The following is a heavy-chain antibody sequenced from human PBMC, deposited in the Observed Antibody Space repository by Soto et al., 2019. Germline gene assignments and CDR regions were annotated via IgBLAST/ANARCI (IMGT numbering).Heavy chain of an antibody. CDR1: GCSISSYY. V-gene: IGHV4-59*01. J-gene: IGHJ3*02. D-gene: IGHD2-2*01. CDR2: ISYSGST. CDR3: ARGRCRSTTCYAYDVFDM. Sequence: PSETLSLTCTFSGCSISSYYWSWIRQPPGKGLEWIAYISYSGSTNYNPSLKSRLTLSVDTSKSQFSLKLSSVTAADTAVYYCARGRCRSTTCYAYDVFDMWGQGTMVTVSS.